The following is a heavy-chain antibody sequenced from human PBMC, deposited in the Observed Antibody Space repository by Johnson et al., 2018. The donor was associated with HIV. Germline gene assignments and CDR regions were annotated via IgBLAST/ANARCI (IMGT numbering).Heavy chain of an antibody. CDR3: VRGLRSGPGAFDI. CDR1: GFTFSSYA. D-gene: IGHD6-19*01. J-gene: IGHJ3*02. V-gene: IGHV3-64*01. CDR2: ISSNGGST. Sequence: VQLVESGGGLVQPGGSLRLSCEASGFTFSSYAMHWVRQAPGKGLEYVSAISSNGGSTYYANSVKGRFTISRDNSKNTLYLQMGSLRAEDMAVYYCVRGLRSGPGAFDIWGQGTMVTVSS.